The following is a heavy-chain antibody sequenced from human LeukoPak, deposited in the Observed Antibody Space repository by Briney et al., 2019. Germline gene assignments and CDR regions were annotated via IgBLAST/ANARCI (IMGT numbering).Heavy chain of an antibody. Sequence: GESLRLSCAASGFTFSSYNMNWVRQAPGKGLEWVSSISSSSSYIYYADSVKGRFTISRDNAKNSLYLQMNSLRAEDTAVYYCARDRLIEAYYYYMDVWGKGTTVTVSS. CDR1: GFTFSSYN. CDR2: ISSSSSYI. J-gene: IGHJ6*03. D-gene: IGHD6-25*01. V-gene: IGHV3-21*01. CDR3: ARDRLIEAYYYYMDV.